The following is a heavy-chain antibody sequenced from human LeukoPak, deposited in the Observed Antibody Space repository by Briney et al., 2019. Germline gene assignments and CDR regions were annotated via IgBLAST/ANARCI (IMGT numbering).Heavy chain of an antibody. Sequence: GGSLRLSCAASGFTFSNYAMSWVRQAPGKGLEWVAVISYDGSNKYYADTVKGRFTIPRDNSKNTLYLQMNSLRAEDTAVYYCAKRGGYSYGYEFDYWGQGTLVTVSS. CDR1: GFTFSNYA. CDR3: AKRGGYSYGYEFDY. V-gene: IGHV3-30*18. J-gene: IGHJ4*02. CDR2: ISYDGSNK. D-gene: IGHD5-18*01.